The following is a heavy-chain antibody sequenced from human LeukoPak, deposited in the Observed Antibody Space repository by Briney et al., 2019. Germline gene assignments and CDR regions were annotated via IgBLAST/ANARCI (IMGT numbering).Heavy chain of an antibody. V-gene: IGHV3-23*01. CDR1: GFTFRNYG. CDR2: VSGSGSTT. CDR3: GKMAQAPRIDY. D-gene: IGHD5-24*01. J-gene: IGHJ4*02. Sequence: PGGSLRLSCAASGFTFRNYGMSWIRQAPGKGLEWVAGVSGSGSTTHYADSVKGRFVGSRDNSQNTLYLEMNSLRAEDTAIYYCGKMAQAPRIDYWGQGILVTVSS.